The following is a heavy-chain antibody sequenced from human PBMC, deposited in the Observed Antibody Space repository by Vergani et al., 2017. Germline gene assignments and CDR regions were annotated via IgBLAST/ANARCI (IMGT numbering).Heavy chain of an antibody. D-gene: IGHD3-3*01. CDR3: ARGTTRVYYDVWSGYSQNHFDL. CDR2: INTNTGNP. Sequence: QVQLVQSGSELKKPGASVKVSCKASGYTFTSYAMNWVRQAPGQGLEWMGWINTNTGNPTYAQGFTGRFVFSLDTSVSTAYLQISRLKAEDTAVYYCARGTTRVYYDVWSGYSQNHFDLWGRGTLVTVSS. CDR1: GYTFTSYA. V-gene: IGHV7-4-1*02. J-gene: IGHJ2*01.